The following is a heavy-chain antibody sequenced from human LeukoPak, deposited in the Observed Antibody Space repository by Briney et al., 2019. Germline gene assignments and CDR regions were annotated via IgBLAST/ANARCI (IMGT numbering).Heavy chain of an antibody. V-gene: IGHV1-46*01. J-gene: IGHJ4*02. CDR1: GYTFTSYY. Sequence: ASVKVSCKASGYTFTSYYMHWVRQAPGQGLEWMGIINPSGGSTSYAQKFQGRVTMTRDTSATTLYMELNSLTFEDTAVYYCARSGADWSCDNWGQGTLVTVSS. CDR2: INPSGGST. CDR3: ARSGADWSCDN. D-gene: IGHD2-21*01.